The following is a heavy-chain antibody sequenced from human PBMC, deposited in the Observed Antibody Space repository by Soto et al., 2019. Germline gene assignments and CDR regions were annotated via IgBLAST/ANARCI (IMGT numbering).Heavy chain of an antibody. Sequence: GASVKVSCKGSGYTFNRHGITWVRQAPGQGREWMGWISGYNGDINYEQKFQGRVTLSSDRLTSTVYLELKSLRFDDTAVYYCARVRIVGAREIDFWGQGTLVTVSS. D-gene: IGHD1-26*01. CDR2: ISGYNGDI. CDR3: ARVRIVGAREIDF. V-gene: IGHV1-18*04. J-gene: IGHJ4*02. CDR1: GYTFNRHG.